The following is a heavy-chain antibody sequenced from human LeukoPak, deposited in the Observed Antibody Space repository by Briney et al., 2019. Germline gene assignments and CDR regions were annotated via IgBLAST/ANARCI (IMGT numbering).Heavy chain of an antibody. Sequence: GESLKISCKGSGYSFTSYWISWVRQMPGKGLEWMGIIYPGDSDTRYSPSFQGQVTISADKSISTAYLQWSSLKASDTAMYYCARHQEYYDSSGYYPQNWFDPWGQGTLVTVSS. V-gene: IGHV5-51*01. J-gene: IGHJ5*02. CDR2: IYPGDSDT. CDR3: ARHQEYYDSSGYYPQNWFDP. CDR1: GYSFTSYW. D-gene: IGHD3-22*01.